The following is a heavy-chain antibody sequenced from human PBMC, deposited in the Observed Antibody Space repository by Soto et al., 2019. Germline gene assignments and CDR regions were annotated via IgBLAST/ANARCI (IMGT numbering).Heavy chain of an antibody. CDR3: ARTNYYGSGSYYDVGVFFDY. V-gene: IGHV4-31*03. J-gene: IGHJ4*02. CDR2: IYYSGST. CDR1: GGSISSGGYY. Sequence: SETLSLTCTVSGGSISSGGYYWSWIRQHPGKGPEWIGYIYYSGSTYYNPSLKSRVTISVDTSKNQFSLKLSSVTAADTAVYYCARTNYYGSGSYYDVGVFFDYWGQGTLVTVSS. D-gene: IGHD3-10*01.